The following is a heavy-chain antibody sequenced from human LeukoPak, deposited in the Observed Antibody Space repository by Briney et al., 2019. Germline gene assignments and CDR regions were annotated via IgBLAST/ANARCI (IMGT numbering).Heavy chain of an antibody. CDR1: GFTFSSYN. CDR2: ITSGSSYI. J-gene: IGHJ5*02. D-gene: IGHD4-11*01. CDR3: ARGVGYSRFDP. Sequence: GGSLRLSCAASGFTFSSYNMNWVRQAPGKGLEWVSSITSGSSYIYYADSVKGRFTISRDNAKNSLYLQMNSLRAEDTAVYYCARGVGYSRFDPWGQGTLVTVSS. V-gene: IGHV3-21*01.